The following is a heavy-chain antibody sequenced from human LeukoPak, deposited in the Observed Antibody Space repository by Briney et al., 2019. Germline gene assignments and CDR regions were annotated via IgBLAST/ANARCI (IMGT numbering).Heavy chain of an antibody. CDR2: IYYSGST. CDR1: GGSISPYY. CDR3: ARSTWLLDK. V-gene: IGHV4-59*01. Sequence: SETLSLTCTVSGGSISPYYWSWIRQPPGKGLEWIGYIYYSGSTNYNPSLESRVTISLDTSKNQFSLKLSPVTAADTAVYYCARSTWLLDKWGQGTLVTVSS. J-gene: IGHJ4*02. D-gene: IGHD3-22*01.